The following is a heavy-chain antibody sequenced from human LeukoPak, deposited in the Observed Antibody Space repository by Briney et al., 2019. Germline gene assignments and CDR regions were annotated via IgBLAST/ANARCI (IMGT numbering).Heavy chain of an antibody. Sequence: GGSLRLSCAASGFTFDDYAMHWVRQAPGKGLEWASGISWNSGSIGYADSVKGRFTISRDNAKNSLYLRMNSLRAEDTALYYCAKQKTGIQLWPTYFDYWGQGTLVTVSS. D-gene: IGHD5-18*01. J-gene: IGHJ4*02. V-gene: IGHV3-9*01. CDR3: AKQKTGIQLWPTYFDY. CDR2: ISWNSGSI. CDR1: GFTFDDYA.